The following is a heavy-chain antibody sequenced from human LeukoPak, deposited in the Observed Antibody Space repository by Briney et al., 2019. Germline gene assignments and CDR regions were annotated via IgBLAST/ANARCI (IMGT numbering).Heavy chain of an antibody. CDR2: TYYRSKWST. Sequence: SQTLSLTCALSGDSISSNLVTWTWIRQSPSRGLEWLGRTYYRSKWSTDYAVSVRSRITINPDTAKNQVSLQLNSVTPEDTAVYYCVRARSGSHEFWGQGTLVTVSS. V-gene: IGHV6-1*01. D-gene: IGHD1-26*01. CDR3: VRARSGSHEF. J-gene: IGHJ4*02. CDR1: GDSISSNLVT.